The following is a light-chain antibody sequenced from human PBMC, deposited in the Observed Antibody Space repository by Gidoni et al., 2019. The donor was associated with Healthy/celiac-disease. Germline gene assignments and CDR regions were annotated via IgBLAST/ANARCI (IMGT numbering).Light chain of an antibody. CDR1: SSNIGSNT. CDR2: SNN. V-gene: IGLV1-44*01. J-gene: IGLJ2*01. CDR3: AAWDDSLNVV. Sequence: QSVLTQPPSASGTPGQRVTISCSGSSSNIGSNTVNWYQQLPGTAPKLHIYSNNQRPSGVPDRFSGSTPGTSASLAISGLQSEDEADYYCAAWDDSLNVVFGGGTKLTV.